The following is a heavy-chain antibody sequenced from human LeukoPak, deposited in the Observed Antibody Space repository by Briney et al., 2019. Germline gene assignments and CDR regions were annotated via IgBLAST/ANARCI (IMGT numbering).Heavy chain of an antibody. Sequence: GGSLRLSCAASGFTFSSYGMSWVRQAPGKGLGWVSVISGSGGSTYYADSVKGRFTISRDISKNTVYLQMNSLRVEDTAVYYCARKGMTAAGQSYFDYWGQGTQVTVSS. CDR3: ARKGMTAAGQSYFDY. J-gene: IGHJ4*02. V-gene: IGHV3-23*01. CDR2: ISGSGGST. CDR1: GFTFSSYG. D-gene: IGHD6-13*01.